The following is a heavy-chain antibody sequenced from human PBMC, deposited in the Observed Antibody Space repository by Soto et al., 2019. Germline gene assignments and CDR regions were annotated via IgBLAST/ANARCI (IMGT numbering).Heavy chain of an antibody. J-gene: IGHJ6*02. CDR1: GFSLSDCA. D-gene: IGHD3-3*01. CDR3: ARIKLVEWFFINVDVYDMDV. CDR2: ISSDSRTI. Sequence: GGSLRLSCVASGFSLSDCAVNWVRQAPGKGLECVSFISSDSRTIYYADSVEGRFTVSRDNARNSVSLQMDSLRDEDAAVYYCARIKLVEWFFINVDVYDMDVWGQGTPVTVSS. V-gene: IGHV3-48*02.